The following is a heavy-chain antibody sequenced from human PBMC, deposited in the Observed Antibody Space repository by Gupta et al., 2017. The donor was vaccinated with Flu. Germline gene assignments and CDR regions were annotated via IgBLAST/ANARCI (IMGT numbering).Heavy chain of an antibody. V-gene: IGHV4-59*08. Sequence: IRQSPEKGLEWIGYIYYSGTTNYNPSFRSRVTISVDTSKNQFSLQLTSMTAADTAIYYCARTHYRSVWWFDPWGQGTLVTVSS. J-gene: IGHJ5*02. CDR2: IYYSGTT. D-gene: IGHD3-10*01. CDR3: ARTHYRSVWWFDP.